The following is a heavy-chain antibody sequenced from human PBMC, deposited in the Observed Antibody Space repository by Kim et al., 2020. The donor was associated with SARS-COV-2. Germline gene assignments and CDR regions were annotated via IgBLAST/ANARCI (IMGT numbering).Heavy chain of an antibody. CDR1: GFTFSSFW. D-gene: IGHD6-6*01. Sequence: GGSLRLSCAASGFTFSSFWMGWVRQAPGKGLEWVANIKRDGSEKQYVDSVKGRFTISRDSAKNSLYLQMNSLRAEDTAVYYCARYGLNAALDYWGQGTLVTVSS. CDR3: ARYGLNAALDY. CDR2: IKRDGSEK. V-gene: IGHV3-7*03. J-gene: IGHJ4*02.